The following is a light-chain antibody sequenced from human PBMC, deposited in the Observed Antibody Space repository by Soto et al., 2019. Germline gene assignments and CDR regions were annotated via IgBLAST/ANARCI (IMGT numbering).Light chain of an antibody. CDR1: SSNIGSNT. CDR2: SNN. CDR3: AAWDDSLNGYA. V-gene: IGLV1-44*01. Sequence: QSVLTQPPSASGTPGQRVTISCSGSSSNIGSNTVNWYQQLPGTAPKLLIYSNNQRPSGVPDRFSGSKSGTSASLAISGLQSEDEAEYYCAAWDDSLNGYAFGTGTKVTVL. J-gene: IGLJ1*01.